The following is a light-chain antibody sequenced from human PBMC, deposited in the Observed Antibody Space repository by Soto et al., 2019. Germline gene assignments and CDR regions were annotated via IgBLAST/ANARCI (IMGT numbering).Light chain of an antibody. CDR3: QAYDTSLRAWV. J-gene: IGLJ3*02. CDR2: GNN. V-gene: IGLV1-40*01. CDR1: SSNIGAGYD. Sequence: QFVLTQPPSASGAPGQRVTISCTGSSSNIGAGYDAHWYQQVPGTTPKYLISGNNDRPSGVPGRFSGSKSGTSASLAITGLQAEDEGDYYCQAYDTSLRAWVFGGGTKLTVL.